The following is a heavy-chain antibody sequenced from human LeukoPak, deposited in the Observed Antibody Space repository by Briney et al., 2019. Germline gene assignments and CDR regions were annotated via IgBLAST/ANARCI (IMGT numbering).Heavy chain of an antibody. CDR2: IYYSGST. V-gene: IGHV4-59*08. CDR3: ARLTYYYDSSGYYRHNPFDY. J-gene: IGHJ4*02. Sequence: PSETLSLTCTVSGGSISSYYWSWIRQPPGKGLEWIGYIYYSGSTNYNPSLKSRVTISVDTSKNQFSLKLSSVTAADTAVYYCARLTYYYDSSGYYRHNPFDYWGQGTLVTVSS. D-gene: IGHD3-22*01. CDR1: GGSISSYY.